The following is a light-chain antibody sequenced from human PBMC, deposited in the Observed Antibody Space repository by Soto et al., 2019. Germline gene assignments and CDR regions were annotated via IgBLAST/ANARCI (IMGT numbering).Light chain of an antibody. CDR1: SSDVGAHNF. J-gene: IGLJ3*02. V-gene: IGLV2-8*01. CDR2: GVN. Sequence: QSALTQPPSASGSPGQSVTISCTGTSSDVGAHNFVSWYQHHPGKAPKLMIYGVNRRPSGVPDRFSGSKSGSTASLTVSGLQPEDEADYYCSSYRGNYNWVFGGGTKLTVL. CDR3: SSYRGNYNWV.